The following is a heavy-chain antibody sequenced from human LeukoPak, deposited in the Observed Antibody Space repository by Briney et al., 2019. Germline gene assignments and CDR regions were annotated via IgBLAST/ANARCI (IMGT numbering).Heavy chain of an antibody. J-gene: IGHJ4*02. D-gene: IGHD1-26*01. CDR2: INEDGSDK. CDR1: GFTFSSSW. CDR3: ATWSNAWEFDY. Sequence: GGSLRLSCAASGFTFSSSWMTWVRQAPGKGLEWVAHINEDGSDKYYVDSVTGRFSISRDNTKNSLYLRMSSLRAEDTAAYYCATWSNAWEFDYWGQGTLVSVSS. V-gene: IGHV3-7*05.